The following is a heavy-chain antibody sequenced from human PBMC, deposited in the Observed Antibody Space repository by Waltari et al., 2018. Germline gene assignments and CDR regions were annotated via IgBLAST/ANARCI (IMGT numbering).Heavy chain of an antibody. CDR2: MSSGSGSI. CDR1: GFTFSTDN. D-gene: IGHD7-27*01. V-gene: IGHV3-48*04. Sequence: EVQLVESGGGLVQSGGSLRLSCAASGFTFSTDNMNWVRQAPGKGLEWLSYMSSGSGSIYYADSVKGRFTISRDNARNSLYLQMNNLRAEDTAVYYCATRGGISNWGLDYWGQGTLVTVSS. CDR3: ATRGGISNWGLDY. J-gene: IGHJ4*02.